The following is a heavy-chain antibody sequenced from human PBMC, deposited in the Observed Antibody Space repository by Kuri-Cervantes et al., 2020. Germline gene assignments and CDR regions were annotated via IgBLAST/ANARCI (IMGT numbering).Heavy chain of an antibody. Sequence: ASVKVSCKASGYTFTSYYMHWVRQAPGQGLEWMGIINPSGGSTSYEQKFQGKVTMTRDTSTSTVYMELSSLRSEDLAVYYCAKDGPITMVRRVICGWFDHWGQGTLVTVSS. CDR1: GYTFTSYY. CDR3: AKDGPITMVRRVICGWFDH. J-gene: IGHJ5*02. V-gene: IGHV1-46*01. D-gene: IGHD3-10*01. CDR2: INPSGGST.